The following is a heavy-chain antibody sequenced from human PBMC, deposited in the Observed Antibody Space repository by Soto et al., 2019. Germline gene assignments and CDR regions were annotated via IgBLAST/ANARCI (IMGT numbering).Heavy chain of an antibody. CDR3: AKDLLYGDYEEYYFDY. Sequence: GGSLRLSCAASGFTFSSYAMSWVRQAPGKGLEWVSAISGSGGSTYYADSVKGRFTISRDNSKNTLYLQMNSLRAEDTAVYYCAKDLLYGDYEEYYFDYWGQGTLVTVPQ. CDR1: GFTFSSYA. D-gene: IGHD4-17*01. J-gene: IGHJ4*02. V-gene: IGHV3-23*01. CDR2: ISGSGGST.